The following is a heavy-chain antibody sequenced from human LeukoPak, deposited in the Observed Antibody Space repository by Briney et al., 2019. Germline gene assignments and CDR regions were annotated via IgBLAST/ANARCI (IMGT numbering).Heavy chain of an antibody. CDR3: ARAVLRFLEWLPDY. V-gene: IGHV4-34*01. D-gene: IGHD3-3*01. Sequence: PSETLSLTCAVYGGSFSGYYWSWIRQPPGKGLEWIGEINHSGSTNYNPSLKSRVTISVDTSKNQFSLKLSSVTAADTAVYYCARAVLRFLEWLPDYWGQGTLVTVSS. CDR2: INHSGST. CDR1: GGSFSGYY. J-gene: IGHJ4*02.